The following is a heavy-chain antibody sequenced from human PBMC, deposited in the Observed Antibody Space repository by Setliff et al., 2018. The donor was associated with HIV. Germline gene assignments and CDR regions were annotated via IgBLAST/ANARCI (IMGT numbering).Heavy chain of an antibody. CDR1: GFAFSTFN. J-gene: IGHJ4*02. CDR2: ITNTGRYV. Sequence: GGSLRLSCAASGFAFSTFNMNWVRQTPGKGLEWVSSITNTGRYVYYTDSVKGRFTVSRDNARDSLYLQMNSLRAEDTAVYFCASRSDYWGQGTLVTVSS. V-gene: IGHV3-21*01. CDR3: ASRSDY.